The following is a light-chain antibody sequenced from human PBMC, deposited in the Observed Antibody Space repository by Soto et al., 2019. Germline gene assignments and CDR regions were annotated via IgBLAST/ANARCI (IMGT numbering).Light chain of an antibody. V-gene: IGLV2-14*01. CDR2: EVT. Sequence: QSALTQPASVSGSPGQSITISCTGTSSDVGAYNFVSWYQHHPGRAPKLIIYEVTIRPSGVSNRLSGSKSGNTASLTISGLQAEDEAVYYCSSYTGSSTYVVFGGGTKLTVL. CDR3: SSYTGSSTYVV. J-gene: IGLJ2*01. CDR1: SSDVGAYNF.